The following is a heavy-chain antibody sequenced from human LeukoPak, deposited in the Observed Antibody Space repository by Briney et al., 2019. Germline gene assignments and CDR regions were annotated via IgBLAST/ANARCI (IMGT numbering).Heavy chain of an antibody. CDR1: GFTFSSYG. V-gene: IGHV3-33*01. CDR3: ARENKVGYSYAGDC. Sequence: PGRSLRLSCAASGFTFSSYGMHWVRQAPGKGLEWVAVIWYDGSNKYYADSVKGRFTISRDNSKNTLYLQMNSLRAEDTAVYYCARENKVGYSYAGDCWGQGTLVTVSS. CDR2: IWYDGSNK. D-gene: IGHD5-18*01. J-gene: IGHJ4*02.